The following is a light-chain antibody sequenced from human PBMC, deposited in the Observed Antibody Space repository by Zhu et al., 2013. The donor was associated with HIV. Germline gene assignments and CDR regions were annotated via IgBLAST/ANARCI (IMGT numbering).Light chain of an antibody. CDR2: KNT. Sequence: QSVLTQPPSASGGPRRRVTISCSGSSSNIGNEFVYWDQQFPGTAPKLLIYKNTQRPSGVPDRFSGSKSGTSASLAISGLQADDEADYYCQSYDGGLSGLVFGGGTKLTVL. CDR1: SSNIGNEF. V-gene: IGLV1-47*01. J-gene: IGLJ2*01. CDR3: QSYDGGLSGLV.